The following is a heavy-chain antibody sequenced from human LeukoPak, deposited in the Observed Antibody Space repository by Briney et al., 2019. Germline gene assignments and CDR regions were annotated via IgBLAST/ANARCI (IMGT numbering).Heavy chain of an antibody. CDR2: TYYRSEWYN. CDR1: GDSVSSNSAA. CDR3: AREVAAYSHHYYHYYMDV. J-gene: IGHJ6*03. V-gene: IGHV6-1*01. Sequence: SQTLSLTCAISGDSVSSNSAAWNWIRQSPSRGLEWLGRTYYRSEWYNDYAVSVKSRITINPDTSKNQFSLQLNSVTPEDTAVYYCAREVAAYSHHYYHYYMDVWGKGTTVTVSS. D-gene: IGHD2-21*01.